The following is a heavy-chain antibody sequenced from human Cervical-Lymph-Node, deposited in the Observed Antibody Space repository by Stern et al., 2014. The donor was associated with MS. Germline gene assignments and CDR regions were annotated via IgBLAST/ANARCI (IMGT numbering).Heavy chain of an antibody. V-gene: IGHV1-69*01. J-gene: IGHJ3*02. CDR3: SKDDIMVEEDYCGGTCYFHAFSI. D-gene: IGHD2-15*01. CDR2: IITMFETT. CDR1: GGTFRNYA. Sequence: VQLVESGTEVKKPGSSVKVSCKASGGTFRNYALSWVRQAPGQGLEWMGGIITMFETTNYARKFQGRVTITADESTSTMNLELLSLISADAAVYYCSKDDIMVEEDYCGGTCYFHAFSIWGQGTMVTVSS.